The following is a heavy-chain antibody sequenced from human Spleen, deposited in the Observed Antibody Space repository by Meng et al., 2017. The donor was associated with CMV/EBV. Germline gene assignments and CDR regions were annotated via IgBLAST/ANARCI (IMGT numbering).Heavy chain of an antibody. CDR2: IRGYNGNT. V-gene: IGHV1-18*01. Sequence: NASGYTFTPYAIPWVRQAPGQGLEWMGWIRGYNGNTNYAQKVQGRVIMTTDTSTSTAYMELRSLRSDDTAVYYCARFWEGEEYFDYWGQGTLVTVSS. CDR1: GYTFTPYA. CDR3: ARFWEGEEYFDY. D-gene: IGHD3-16*01. J-gene: IGHJ4*02.